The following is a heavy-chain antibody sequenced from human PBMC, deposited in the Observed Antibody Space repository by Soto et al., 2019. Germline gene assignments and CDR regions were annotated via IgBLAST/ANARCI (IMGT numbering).Heavy chain of an antibody. J-gene: IGHJ3*02. CDR3: ARVMTVHAFDI. CDR2: INAGTGQT. CDR1: GYTFTRYG. D-gene: IGHD4-17*01. Sequence: ASVKVSCKASGYTFTRYGMHWVRQAPGQRLEWMGWINAGTGQTKYSQKLQGRVIITRDTSATTAYMELSSLRSEDTAVYYCARVMTVHAFDIWGQGTMVTVSS. V-gene: IGHV1-3*01.